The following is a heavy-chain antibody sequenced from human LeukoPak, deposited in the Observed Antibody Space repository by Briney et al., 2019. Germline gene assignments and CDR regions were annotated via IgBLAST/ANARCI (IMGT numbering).Heavy chain of an antibody. CDR3: ARSLRTRMGYYYMDV. CDR1: GGSISGSNW. V-gene: IGHV4-4*02. CDR2: IYHSGST. Sequence: PSETLSLTCAVSGGSISGSNWWSWVRQAPGKGLEWIGEIYHSGSTNYNPSLKSRVTISVDTSKNQFSLKLSSVTAADTAVYYCARSLRTRMGYYYMDVWGKGTTVTVSS. J-gene: IGHJ6*03. D-gene: IGHD2-8*01.